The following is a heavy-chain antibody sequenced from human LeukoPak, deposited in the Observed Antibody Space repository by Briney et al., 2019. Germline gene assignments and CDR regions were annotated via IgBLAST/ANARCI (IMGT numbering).Heavy chain of an antibody. D-gene: IGHD3-22*01. CDR2: INPSGGRT. J-gene: IGHJ4*02. V-gene: IGHV1-46*01. Sequence: ASVKVSCKASGYTFTSYYMHWVRQAPGQGLEWMGIINPSGGRTSYAQKFQGRVTMTRDTYTRTVYMELSSLRSEDTPVYYCARGRRITLIVVALDYWGQGTLVTVSS. CDR1: GYTFTSYY. CDR3: ARGRRITLIVVALDY.